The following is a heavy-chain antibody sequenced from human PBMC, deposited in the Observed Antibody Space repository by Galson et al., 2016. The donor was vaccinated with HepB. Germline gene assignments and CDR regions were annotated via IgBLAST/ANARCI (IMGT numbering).Heavy chain of an antibody. CDR1: GGSITSYY. V-gene: IGHV4-59*08. Sequence: SETLSLTCTVSGGSITSYYWSWIRQPPGMGLEWIGYIYYSGNTHYNPSLKSRVTISIDTSKNQFSLKVSSVTAADTAVYYCARWRNDYGGYWGYVHNWIDPWGQGTLVTVSS. J-gene: IGHJ5*02. CDR3: ARWRNDYGGYWGYVHNWIDP. D-gene: IGHD4-17*01. CDR2: IYYSGNT.